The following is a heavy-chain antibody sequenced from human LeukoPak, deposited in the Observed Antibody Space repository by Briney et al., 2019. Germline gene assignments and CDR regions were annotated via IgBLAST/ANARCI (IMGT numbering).Heavy chain of an antibody. V-gene: IGHV3-64*02. CDR2: ISGTGGAT. CDR3: ARGYCSSPTCSPGAY. D-gene: IGHD2-2*01. J-gene: IGHJ4*02. Sequence: GGSMRLSCVASGFTFSSLAMHWVRQAPGKGLESVSGISGTGGATYYADSVKGRFTISRDNSKNTLYLQMGSLRAEDTAVYYCARGYCSSPTCSPGAYWGQGTLVTVSS. CDR1: GFTFSSLA.